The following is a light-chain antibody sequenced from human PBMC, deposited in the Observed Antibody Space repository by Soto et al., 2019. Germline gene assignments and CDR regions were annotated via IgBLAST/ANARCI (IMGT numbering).Light chain of an antibody. V-gene: IGLV1-44*01. CDR3: ASWDDSLSRVV. J-gene: IGLJ3*02. CDR2: DNH. Sequence: QAVVTQPPSASGTPGQRVTISCSGSSSNIGSNSVNWYQQVPGTAPKVVIYDNHQRPSGVPDRFSGSKSGTSASLGISGLQPEDEADYYCASWDDSLSRVVFGGGTQLTVL. CDR1: SSNIGSNS.